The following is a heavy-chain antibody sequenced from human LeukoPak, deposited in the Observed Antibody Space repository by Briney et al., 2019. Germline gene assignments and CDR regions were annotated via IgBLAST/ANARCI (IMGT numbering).Heavy chain of an antibody. CDR2: ISSSSTYI. V-gene: IGHV3-21*01. CDR3: ARDPRLEISGMVIDMLDY. Sequence: GGSLRLSCAASGFTFSSHSMNWVRQAPGKGLEWVSYISSSSTYIYYAASVKGRFAISRDNARNSLFLQMNSLRAEDSGIYYCARDPRLEISGMVIDMLDYWGQGALVTVSS. D-gene: IGHD3-3*01. J-gene: IGHJ4*02. CDR1: GFTFSSHS.